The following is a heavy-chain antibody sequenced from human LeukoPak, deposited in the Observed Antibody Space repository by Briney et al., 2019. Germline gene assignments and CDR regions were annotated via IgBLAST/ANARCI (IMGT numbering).Heavy chain of an antibody. CDR3: ARLVAPGSLEDWFDP. CDR1: GGSMSSAY. Sequence: SETLSLTCTVSGGSMSSAYWSWLRQSPGKGLEWIGYAYYTGDNNYNPSLKSRVTILVDTSKRQFSLKMRSVTAADTAIYYCARLVAPGSLEDWFDPWGQGNLVTVSS. V-gene: IGHV4-59*01. D-gene: IGHD1-26*01. J-gene: IGHJ5*02. CDR2: AYYTGDN.